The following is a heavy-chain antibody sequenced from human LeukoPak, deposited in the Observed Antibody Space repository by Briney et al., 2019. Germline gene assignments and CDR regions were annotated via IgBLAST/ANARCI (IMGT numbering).Heavy chain of an antibody. CDR2: ISSSSSTI. CDR1: GFTFSSYA. CDR3: AKGVDTAMVGTSGYYYYGMDV. D-gene: IGHD5-18*01. V-gene: IGHV3-48*04. Sequence: GGSLRLSCAASGFTFSSYAMSWVRQAPGKGLEWVSYISSSSSTIYYADSVKGRFTISRDNAKNSLYLQMNSLRAEDTALYYCAKGVDTAMVGTSGYYYYGMDVWGQGTTVTVSS. J-gene: IGHJ6*02.